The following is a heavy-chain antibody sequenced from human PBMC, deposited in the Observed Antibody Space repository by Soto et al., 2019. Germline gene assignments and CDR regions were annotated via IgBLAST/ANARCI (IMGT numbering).Heavy chain of an antibody. V-gene: IGHV1-2*04. CDR1: GYTFTGYY. Sequence: ASVKVSCKASGYTFTGYYMHCVRQAPGQGLEWMGWINPNSGGTNYAQKFQGWVTMTRDTSISTAYMELSRLRSDDTAVYYCARGIAAAGNSYWFDPWGQGTLVTVSS. J-gene: IGHJ5*02. D-gene: IGHD6-13*01. CDR2: INPNSGGT. CDR3: ARGIAAAGNSYWFDP.